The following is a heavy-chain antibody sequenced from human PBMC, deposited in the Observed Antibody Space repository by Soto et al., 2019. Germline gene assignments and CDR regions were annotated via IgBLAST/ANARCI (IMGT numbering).Heavy chain of an antibody. D-gene: IGHD3-3*01. CDR3: TTRYWSGYYFGMDV. Sequence: GGSLRLSCAASGFTFSNAWMSWVRQAPGKGLEWVGRIKSKTDGGTTDYAAPVKGRFTISRDDSKNTLYLQMNSLKTEDTAVYYCTTRYWSGYYFGMDVWGQGTTVTVSS. V-gene: IGHV3-15*01. CDR1: GFTFSNAW. CDR2: IKSKTDGGTT. J-gene: IGHJ6*02.